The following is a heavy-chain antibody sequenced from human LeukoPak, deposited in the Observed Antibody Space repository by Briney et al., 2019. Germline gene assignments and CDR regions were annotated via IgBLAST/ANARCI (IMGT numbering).Heavy chain of an antibody. V-gene: IGHV4-59*08. CDR2: IYHTGST. CDR3: ARLYSSGWRYFDY. CDR1: GGSISSYS. Sequence: SETLSLTCTVSGGSISSYSWGWVRQPPGKGLEWIGDIYHTGSTNYNPSLRRRVTKTLDTSQNHFSLKLNSVTAADTAVYYCARLYSSGWRYFDYWGQGTLVTVSS. D-gene: IGHD6-19*01. J-gene: IGHJ4*02.